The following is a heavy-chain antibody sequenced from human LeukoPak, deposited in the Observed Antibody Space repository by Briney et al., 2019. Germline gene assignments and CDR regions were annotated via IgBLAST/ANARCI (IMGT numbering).Heavy chain of an antibody. CDR1: GFTFRAYW. CDR2: IRQDGSDK. D-gene: IGHD6-19*01. Sequence: GGSLRLSCGASGFTFRAYWMTWVRQAPGRGLEWVANIRQDGSDKYFVDSVKGRFTISRDNSRNTLYLLMNSLRADDAAIYYCAKAKPPTYARGWFWDYWGQGTLVTVSA. J-gene: IGHJ4*02. CDR3: AKAKPPTYARGWFWDY. V-gene: IGHV3-7*03.